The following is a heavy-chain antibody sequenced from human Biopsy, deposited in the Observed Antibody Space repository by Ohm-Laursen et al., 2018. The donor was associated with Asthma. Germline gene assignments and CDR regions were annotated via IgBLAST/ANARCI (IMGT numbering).Heavy chain of an antibody. V-gene: IGHV3-30*03. CDR2: ISSDVRE. Sequence: SLRLSCLASGFTFRNFGMHWVRQAPGKGLEWVALISSDVREWYADSVKGRFTISRDNSKNTLDLQMNSLRGDDTAVYYCVRWRSGYPDHYSDFWGLGTLVTVSS. CDR3: VRWRSGYPDHYSDF. CDR1: GFTFRNFG. D-gene: IGHD2-21*01. J-gene: IGHJ4*02.